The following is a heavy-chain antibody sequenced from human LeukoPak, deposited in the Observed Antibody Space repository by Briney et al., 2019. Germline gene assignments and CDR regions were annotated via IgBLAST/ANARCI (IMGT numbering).Heavy chain of an antibody. CDR1: GGSISSYY. J-gene: IGHJ4*02. V-gene: IGHV4-59*01. CDR2: IYYSGST. D-gene: IGHD5-24*01. CDR3: ARDGYIG. Sequence: SGTLSLTCTVSGGSISSYYWSWIRQPPGKGLEWIGEIYYSGSTNYNPSLKSRVTISVDTSKNQFSLKLSSVTAADTAVYYCARDGYIGRGQGTLVTVSS.